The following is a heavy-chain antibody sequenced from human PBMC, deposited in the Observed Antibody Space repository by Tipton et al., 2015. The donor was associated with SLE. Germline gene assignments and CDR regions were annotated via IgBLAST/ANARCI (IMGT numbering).Heavy chain of an antibody. V-gene: IGHV3-30*02. CDR2: TRFDGHKE. J-gene: IGHJ4*02. CDR3: AKDRDCSGGSCY. D-gene: IGHD2-15*01. Sequence: SLRLSCAASGFTFSNFAMHWVRQAPGKGLEWVAFTRFDGHKEDYADSVKGRFTISRDNSKNTVYLQMNSLRVDDMALYHCAKDRDCSGGSCYWGQGTLVTVSS. CDR1: GFTFSNFA.